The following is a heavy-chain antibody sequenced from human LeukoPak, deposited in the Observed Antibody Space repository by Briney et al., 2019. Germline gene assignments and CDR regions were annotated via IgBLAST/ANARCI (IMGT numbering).Heavy chain of an antibody. CDR3: ARGESSGWSYYMDV. CDR1: GGSISSYY. Sequence: SETLSLTCTVSGGSISSYYWSWIRQPPGKGLEWIGYIYYSGSTNYNPSLKSRVTISVDTSKNQFSLKLSSVTAADTAVYYCARGESSGWSYYMDVWGKGTTVTVSS. CDR2: IYYSGST. V-gene: IGHV4-59*01. J-gene: IGHJ6*03. D-gene: IGHD6-19*01.